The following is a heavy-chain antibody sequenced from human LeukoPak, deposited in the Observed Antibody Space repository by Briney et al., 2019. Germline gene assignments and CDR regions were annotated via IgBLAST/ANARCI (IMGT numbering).Heavy chain of an antibody. CDR3: ARVMRDSSSWYYYYYGMDV. Sequence: ASVKVSCKASGYTFTSYGISWVRQAPGQGLEWMGWISAYNGNTNYAQKLQGRVTMTTDTSTSTAYMELRSLRSDDTAVYYCARVMRDSSSWYYYYYGMDVWGQGTTVTVSS. D-gene: IGHD6-13*01. CDR2: ISAYNGNT. V-gene: IGHV1-18*01. J-gene: IGHJ6*02. CDR1: GYTFTSYG.